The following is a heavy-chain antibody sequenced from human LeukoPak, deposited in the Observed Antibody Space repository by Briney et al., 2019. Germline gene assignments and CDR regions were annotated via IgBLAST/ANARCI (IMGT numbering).Heavy chain of an antibody. CDR3: ARARSTSYRTHYYYGMDV. J-gene: IGHJ6*02. Sequence: ASQTLSLTCTVSGGSISSGSYYWRWIRQPAGKGLEWIGRIYTSGSTNYNPSLKSRVTISVDTSKNQFSLKLSSVTAADTAVYYCARARSTSYRTHYYYGMDVWGQGTTVTVSS. CDR2: IYTSGST. D-gene: IGHD2-2*01. CDR1: GGSISSGSYY. V-gene: IGHV4-61*02.